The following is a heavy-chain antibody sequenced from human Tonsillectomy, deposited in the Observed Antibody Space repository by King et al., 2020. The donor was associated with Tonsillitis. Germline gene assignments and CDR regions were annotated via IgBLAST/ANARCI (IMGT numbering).Heavy chain of an antibody. V-gene: IGHV3-7*01. D-gene: IGHD4-17*01. Sequence: QLVQSGGGLVQPGESLTLSCVGSGFSFSSYWMTWVRQAPGKGLEWVANMTGDGSQKSSVDSVKGRLTISRDNAKNSLYLQMNSLRAEDTAMYYCARDRTYGESKVCYDVFDIWGQGTMVTVSS. CDR2: MTGDGSQK. CDR1: GFSFSSYW. J-gene: IGHJ3*02. CDR3: ARDRTYGESKVCYDVFDI.